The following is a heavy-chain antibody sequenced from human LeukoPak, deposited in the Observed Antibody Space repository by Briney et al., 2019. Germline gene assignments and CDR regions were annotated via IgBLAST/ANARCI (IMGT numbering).Heavy chain of an antibody. Sequence: GGSLRLSCAASGFTFTDYALSWVRQAPGKGLEWVSTISASGGSTYYADSVKGRFTISRDISKNTLYLQMHSLRAEDTAVYYCAKDFPSGGYSDYWGQGTLVTVSS. CDR3: AKDFPSGGYSDY. V-gene: IGHV3-23*01. CDR1: GFTFTDYA. D-gene: IGHD3-22*01. CDR2: ISASGGST. J-gene: IGHJ4*02.